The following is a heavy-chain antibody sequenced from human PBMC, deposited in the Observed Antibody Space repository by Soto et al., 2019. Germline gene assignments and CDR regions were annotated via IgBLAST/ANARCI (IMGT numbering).Heavy chain of an antibody. Sequence: SETLSLTCTVSGGSISSGDYYWSWIRQPPGKGLEWIGYIYYSGSTYYNPSLKSRVTISVDTSKNQFSLKLSSVTAADTAVYYCARHPDCSSNSCYRWFDPCGQGTLVTVSS. V-gene: IGHV4-30-4*01. CDR2: IYYSGST. CDR3: ARHPDCSSNSCYRWFDP. D-gene: IGHD2-2*01. CDR1: GGSISSGDYY. J-gene: IGHJ5*02.